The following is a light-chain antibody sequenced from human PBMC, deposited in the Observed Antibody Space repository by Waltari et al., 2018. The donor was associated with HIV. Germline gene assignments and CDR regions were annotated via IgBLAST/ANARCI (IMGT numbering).Light chain of an antibody. CDR3: QSYDSSLSGWV. V-gene: IGLV1-40*01. CDR2: GNN. Sequence: QSVLTQPPSVSGAPGQGVTLSCPGSSSNIGEGYAVNRYQQLPDTAPTLVIYGNNNRPSGVPDRFSGSKSGTSASLAITGLQAKDEADYYCQSYDSSLSGWVFGGGTKLTVL. J-gene: IGLJ3*02. CDR1: SSNIGEGYA.